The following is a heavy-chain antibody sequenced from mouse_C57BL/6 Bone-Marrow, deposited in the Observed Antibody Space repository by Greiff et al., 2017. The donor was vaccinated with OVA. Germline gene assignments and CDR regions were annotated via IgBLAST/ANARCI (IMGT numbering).Heavy chain of an antibody. J-gene: IGHJ2*01. D-gene: IGHD2-12*01. CDR3: ARNPYDTRYFDY. V-gene: IGHV1-53*01. CDR1: GYTFTSYW. Sequence: VQLQQSGTELVKPGASVKLSCKASGYTFTSYWMHWVKQRPGQGLEWIGNINPSNGGTNYNEKFKSKATLTVDKSSSTAYMQLSSLTSEDSAIYYCARNPYDTRYFDYWGKGTTLTVSS. CDR2: INPSNGGT.